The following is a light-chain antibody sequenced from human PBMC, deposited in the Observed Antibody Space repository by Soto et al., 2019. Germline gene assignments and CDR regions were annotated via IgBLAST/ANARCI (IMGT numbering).Light chain of an antibody. CDR3: QQYGMSPPYT. CDR2: GAS. J-gene: IGKJ2*01. V-gene: IGKV3-20*01. CDR1: QSVITSF. Sequence: EIVMTQSPGTLSSSPGERATLSCRASQSVITSFLAWFQQKPGQAPRLLIYGASSRATGIPDRFSGSGSGTDFALTISRLEPEDSAVYYCQQYGMSPPYTFGQGTKLEIK.